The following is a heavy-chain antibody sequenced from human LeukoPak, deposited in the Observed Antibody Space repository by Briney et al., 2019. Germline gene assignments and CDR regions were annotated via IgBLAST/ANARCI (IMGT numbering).Heavy chain of an antibody. V-gene: IGHV3-74*01. J-gene: IGHJ4*02. CDR1: GFSFSSYA. CDR2: INSDGSST. CDR3: ARVGSRTYCGGDCYSGFSDY. Sequence: PGGSLRLSCATSGFSFSSYAMSWVRQAPGKGLVWVSRINSDGSSTSYADSVKGRFTISRDNAKNTLYLQMNSLRAEDTAVYYCARVGSRTYCGGDCYSGFSDYWGQGTLVTVSS. D-gene: IGHD2-21*02.